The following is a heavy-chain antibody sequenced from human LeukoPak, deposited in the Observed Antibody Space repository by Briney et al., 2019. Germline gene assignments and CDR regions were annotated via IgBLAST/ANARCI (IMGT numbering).Heavy chain of an antibody. CDR1: GGSFSGYY. CDR3: ARGSAYYDSSGFDY. J-gene: IGHJ4*02. D-gene: IGHD3-22*01. Sequence: PSETLSLTCAVYGGSFSGYYWSWIRQPPGKGLEWIGEINHSGSTNYNPSLKSRVTLSVDTSKNQFSLKLSSVTAADTAVYYCARGSAYYDSSGFDYWGQGTLVTVSS. CDR2: INHSGST. V-gene: IGHV4-34*01.